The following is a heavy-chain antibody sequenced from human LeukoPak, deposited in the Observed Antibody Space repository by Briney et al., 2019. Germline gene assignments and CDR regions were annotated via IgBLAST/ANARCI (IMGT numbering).Heavy chain of an antibody. V-gene: IGHV3-23*01. CDR3: AKPERITMVRGVIISSPDY. Sequence: GGSLRLSCAASRFTFNSYAMSWVRQAPGKGLEWVSVIGGSNGITFYVGSVKGRFTISRGNSKDTLYLQMNSLRAEDTAVYYCAKPERITMVRGVIISSPDYWGQGTLVTVSS. CDR2: IGGSNGIT. CDR1: RFTFNSYA. J-gene: IGHJ4*02. D-gene: IGHD3-10*01.